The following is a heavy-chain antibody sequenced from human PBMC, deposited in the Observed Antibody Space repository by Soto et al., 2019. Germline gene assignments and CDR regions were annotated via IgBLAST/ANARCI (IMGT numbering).Heavy chain of an antibody. J-gene: IGHJ4*02. CDR2: INHSGST. CDR3: AETLYGDSQYFDY. CDR1: GGSFSGYY. Sequence: QVQLQQGGAGLLKPSETLSLTCAGYGGSFSGYYWSWIRQPPGKGLEWIGEINHSGSTNYNPSLKSRVTLSVDTSKNQFSLKLSSVTAADTAVYYCAETLYGDSQYFDYWGQGTLVTVSS. D-gene: IGHD4-17*01. V-gene: IGHV4-34*01.